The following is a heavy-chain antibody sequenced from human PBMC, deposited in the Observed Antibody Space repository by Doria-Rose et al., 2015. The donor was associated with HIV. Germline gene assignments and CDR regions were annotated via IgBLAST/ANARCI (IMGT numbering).Heavy chain of an antibody. J-gene: IGHJ4*02. CDR1: GDSISSGEHY. D-gene: IGHD2-15*01. CDR2: IYHSGST. CDR3: VRGPFYYGSGEKEFDS. V-gene: IGHV4-30-4*01. Sequence: QVQLQESGPGLVQPSQTLSLTCVVSGDSISSGEHYWSWIRQPPGKGLEWIGYIYHSGSTYYNTSLKSRLTMPVDTPNNQFSLRLSSVTAADTAVYYCVRGPFYYGSGEKEFDSWGQGTLVTVSA.